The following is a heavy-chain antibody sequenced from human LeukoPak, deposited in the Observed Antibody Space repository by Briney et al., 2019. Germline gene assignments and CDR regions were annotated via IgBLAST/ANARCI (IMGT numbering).Heavy chain of an antibody. CDR2: ITDYNGNT. J-gene: IGHJ4*02. CDR1: GYTFTNYG. D-gene: IGHD5-18*01. Sequence: GASVKVSCKASGYTFTNYGINWVRQAPGQGLEWMGWITDYNGNTNYAQKVQGRVTMTTDTSTSTVYMELRSLRSDDTAVYYCARGGRGYSYGRELDYWRQGTLVTVSS. CDR3: ARGGRGYSYGRELDY. V-gene: IGHV1-18*01.